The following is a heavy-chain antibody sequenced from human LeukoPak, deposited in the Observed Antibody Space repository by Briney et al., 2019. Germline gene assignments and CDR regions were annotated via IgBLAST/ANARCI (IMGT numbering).Heavy chain of an antibody. CDR3: AKGMIVVVPPLD. J-gene: IGHJ3*01. CDR1: GFTFSSYG. CDR2: ISYDGSNK. V-gene: IGHV3-30*18. Sequence: PGGSLRLSCAASGFTFSSYGMHWVRQAPGKGLEWVAVISYDGSNKYYADSVKGRFTISRDNSKNTLYLQMNSLRAEDTAVYYCAKGMIVVVPPLDWGQGTMVTVSS. D-gene: IGHD3-22*01.